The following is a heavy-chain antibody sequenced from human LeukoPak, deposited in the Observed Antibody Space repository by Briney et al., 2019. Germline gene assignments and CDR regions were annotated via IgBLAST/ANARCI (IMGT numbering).Heavy chain of an antibody. CDR1: GGSISSGDYY. CDR3: ARYEQWLAFDY. Sequence: PSETLSLTCTVSGGSISSGDYYWSWIRQPPGKGLEWIGYICYSGSTYYNPSLKSRVTISVDTSKNQFSLKLSSVTAADTAVYYCARYEQWLAFDYWGQGTLVTVSS. D-gene: IGHD6-19*01. V-gene: IGHV4-30-4*01. J-gene: IGHJ4*02. CDR2: ICYSGST.